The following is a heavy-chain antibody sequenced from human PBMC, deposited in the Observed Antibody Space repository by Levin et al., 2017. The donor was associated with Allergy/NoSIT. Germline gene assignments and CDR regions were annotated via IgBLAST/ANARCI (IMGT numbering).Heavy chain of an antibody. CDR1: GGSISGYH. D-gene: IGHD3-16*01. CDR3: ARNSYADY. J-gene: IGHJ4*02. CDR2: IYYTGST. V-gene: IGHV4-59*08. Sequence: PSETLSLTCSVSGGSISGYHWTWIRQPPGKRLEWIGYIYYTGSTSYNPSLRSRVTISVDTSKNQLSLKLTSVTAADTAVYYCARNSYADYWGQGILVTASS.